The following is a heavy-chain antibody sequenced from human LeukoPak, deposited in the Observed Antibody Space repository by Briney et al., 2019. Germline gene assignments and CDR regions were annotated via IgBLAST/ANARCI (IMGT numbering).Heavy chain of an antibody. CDR2: IYTGGNT. D-gene: IGHD3-22*01. CDR1: GITFSNYA. J-gene: IGHJ4*02. CDR3: ARGDDSGYYDYFDY. Sequence: GGSLRLSCVASGITFSNYAVSWVRQAPGKGLERVSTIYTGGNTYYAASVKGRFTISRDFSKNTVFLHMNSLRAEDTAMYYCARGDDSGYYDYFDYWGQGALVTVSS. V-gene: IGHV3-23*05.